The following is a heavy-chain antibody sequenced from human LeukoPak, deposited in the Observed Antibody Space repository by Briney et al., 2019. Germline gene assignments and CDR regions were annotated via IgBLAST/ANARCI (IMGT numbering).Heavy chain of an antibody. Sequence: SETLSLTCTVSGGSISSYYWSWIRQPPGKGLEWIGYIYYSGSTNYNPSLKSRVTISVDTSKNQFSLKLSSVTAADTAVYYCARDNLGSTSYYYYGMDVWGQGTTVTVSS. CDR1: GGSISSYY. J-gene: IGHJ6*02. V-gene: IGHV4-59*12. CDR3: ARDNLGSTSYYYYGMDV. CDR2: IYYSGST. D-gene: IGHD2-2*01.